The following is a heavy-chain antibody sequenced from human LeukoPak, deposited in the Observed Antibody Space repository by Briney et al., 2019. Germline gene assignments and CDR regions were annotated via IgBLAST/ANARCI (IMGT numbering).Heavy chain of an antibody. Sequence: TSETLSLTCTVSGGSISSSSYYWGWIRQPPGKGLEWIGSIYYSGSTNYNPSLKSRVTISVDTSKNQFSLKLSSVTAADTAVYYCARGAYYYDGNWGQGTLVTVSS. D-gene: IGHD3-22*01. V-gene: IGHV4-39*07. J-gene: IGHJ4*02. CDR2: IYYSGST. CDR3: ARGAYYYDGN. CDR1: GGSISSSSYY.